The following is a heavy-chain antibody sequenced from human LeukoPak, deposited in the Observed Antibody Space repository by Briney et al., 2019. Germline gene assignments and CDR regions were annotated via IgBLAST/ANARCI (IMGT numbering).Heavy chain of an antibody. J-gene: IGHJ3*02. V-gene: IGHV3-74*01. CDR3: ARNSYYYDSSGYHDAFDI. Sequence: PGGSLRLSCAASGFTFSSYWMHWVRQAPGKGLVWVSRINSDGSSTSYADSVKGRFTIPRDNAKNTLYLQMNSLRAEDTAVYYCARNSYYYDSSGYHDAFDIWGQGTMVTVSS. CDR2: INSDGSST. D-gene: IGHD3-22*01. CDR1: GFTFSSYW.